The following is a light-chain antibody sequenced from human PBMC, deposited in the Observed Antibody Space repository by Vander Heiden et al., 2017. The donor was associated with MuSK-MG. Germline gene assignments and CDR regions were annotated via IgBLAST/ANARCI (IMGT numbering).Light chain of an antibody. V-gene: IGKV1-33*01. J-gene: IGKJ5*01. Sequence: VGDRVTITCQASQDISNYLNWYPRKPGKAPKLLFYDASYLETGVPSRFSGSGSGTEFTLTISSLQPEKIATYYCHQDDNPSSTFGQGTQVDIK. CDR1: QDISNY. CDR3: HQDDNPSST. CDR2: DAS.